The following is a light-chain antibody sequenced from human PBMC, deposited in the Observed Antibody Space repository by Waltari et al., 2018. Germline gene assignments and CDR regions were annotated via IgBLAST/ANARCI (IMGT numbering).Light chain of an antibody. V-gene: IGLV2-14*03. CDR1: SSDACGSNS. CDR2: DVT. CDR3: SSYTSTRTLV. J-gene: IGLJ2*01. Sequence: QSALTPPASVSGTPGQSIPIPCTRTSSDACGSNSLSWYQQHPGLAPKLLIYDVTYRPSGVSNRFSGSKSGNTASLTISGLQAEDEADYYCSSYTSTRTLVFGGGTKLTVL.